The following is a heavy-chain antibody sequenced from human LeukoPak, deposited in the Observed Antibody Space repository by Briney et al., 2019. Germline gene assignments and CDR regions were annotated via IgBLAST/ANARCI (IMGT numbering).Heavy chain of an antibody. CDR3: AREWKYHDF. V-gene: IGHV3-7*04. J-gene: IGHJ4*02. D-gene: IGHD2-2*01. CDR2: IKEDGSDK. Sequence: TGGSLRLSCAASGFTFSNYWMTWVREASGKGLEWVANIKEDGSDKNYLESVKGRFTISRDNAKSSLFLQMGSLRAEDTAIYYCAREWKYHDFWGQGTLVTVSS. CDR1: GFTFSNYW.